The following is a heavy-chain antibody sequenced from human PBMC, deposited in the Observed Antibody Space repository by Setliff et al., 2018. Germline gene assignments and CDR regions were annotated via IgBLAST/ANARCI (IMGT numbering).Heavy chain of an antibody. D-gene: IGHD3-9*01. CDR1: GYIFRDYY. CDR2: INPNSGGR. CDR3: AGPFDVGPYPRPIDGLDL. J-gene: IGHJ3*01. V-gene: IGHV1-2*02. Sequence: ASVKVSCKASGYIFRDYYIHWVRQAPGQGLEWMGWINPNSGGREYAEAFQGRVTLTGDTSIRTAFMELSDLTTDDTAVYYCAGPFDVGPYPRPIDGLDLWGQGTRVTVSS.